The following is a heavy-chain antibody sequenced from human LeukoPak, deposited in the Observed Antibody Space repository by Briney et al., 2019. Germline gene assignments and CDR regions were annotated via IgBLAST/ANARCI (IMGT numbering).Heavy chain of an antibody. Sequence: ASVKVSCKASGYTFTNYYMNWVRQAPGQGLEWMGWINTNSGNTKYAQEFKGRVTMSMDTSVSTAYMQLSRLRSDDTAVYYGASDPICDTAKAYYYGDLDIWGQGTTVTISS. CDR2: INTNSGNT. J-gene: IGHJ6*02. V-gene: IGHV1-2*02. D-gene: IGHD4-17*01. CDR1: GYTFTNYY. CDR3: ASDPICDTAKAYYYGDLDI.